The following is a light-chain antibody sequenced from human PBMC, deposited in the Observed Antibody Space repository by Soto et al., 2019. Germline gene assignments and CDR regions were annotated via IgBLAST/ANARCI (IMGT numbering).Light chain of an antibody. Sequence: QLVLTQSSSASASLGSSVKXXXXXXXXXXSYIIAWHQQQPGKAPRYLMKLEGSGSYNKGSGVPDRFSGSSSGADRYLTISNLQFEDEADYYCETXDSNTRVFGGGTKLTVL. CDR2: LEGSGSY. CDR1: XXXXSYI. J-gene: IGLJ3*02. V-gene: IGLV4-60*02. CDR3: ETXDSNTRV.